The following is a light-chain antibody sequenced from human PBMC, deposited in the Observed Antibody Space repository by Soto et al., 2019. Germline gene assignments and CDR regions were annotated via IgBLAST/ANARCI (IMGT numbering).Light chain of an antibody. CDR3: QQYNRYPT. J-gene: IGKJ2*01. Sequence: DIRMTQSPSTPSASVGNRVTITCRASRSISTWLAWYQLKPAKTPKLLIYDASTLESGVPSRFSGSGSGTELTLTIRSLQPVDFATYYYQQYNRYPTFGQGTKLEIK. V-gene: IGKV1-5*01. CDR2: DAS. CDR1: RSISTW.